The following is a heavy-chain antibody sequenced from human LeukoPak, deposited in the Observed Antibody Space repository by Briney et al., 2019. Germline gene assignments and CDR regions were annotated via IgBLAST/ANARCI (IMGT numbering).Heavy chain of an antibody. CDR2: INAGNGNT. D-gene: IGHD2-15*01. J-gene: IGHJ5*02. V-gene: IGHV1-3*01. CDR1: GYTFTSYA. CDR3: ARAAPGDCSGGSCYSEYNWFDP. Sequence: ASVKVSCKASGYTFTSYAMHWVRQAPGQRLEWMGWINAGNGNTKYSQKFQGRVTITRDTSASTAYMELSSLRSEDTAVYYCARAAPGDCSGGSCYSEYNWFDPWGQGTLDTVSS.